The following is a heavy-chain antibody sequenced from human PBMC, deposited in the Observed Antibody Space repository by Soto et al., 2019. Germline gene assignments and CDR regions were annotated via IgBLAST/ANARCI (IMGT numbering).Heavy chain of an antibody. V-gene: IGHV1-46*01. CDR1: GYTFTTYY. CDR3: AICHVPGIGSGDVFDI. D-gene: IGHD3-10*01. Sequence: QVQLVQSGAEVKKPGASVKISCKASGYTFTTYYMHWVRQAPGQSLEWMGIINPTDGGTTNAQRFQGRVTMTRDTSTSTVYMDLSRLRSEDTAVYYCAICHVPGIGSGDVFDIWGQGTLVTVSS. CDR2: INPTDGGT. J-gene: IGHJ3*02.